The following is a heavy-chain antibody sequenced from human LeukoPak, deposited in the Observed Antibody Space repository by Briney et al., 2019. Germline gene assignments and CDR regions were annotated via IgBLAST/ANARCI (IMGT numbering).Heavy chain of an antibody. CDR3: ARLNPASYDILSGYSY. Sequence: PGGSLRVSCVASGFTFSSYEMNWVRQAPGKGVEWVSYISSSGSTIYYADSVKGRFTISRDNAKNSLYLHMNSLRAEHTAVYYCARLNPASYDILSGYSYWGQGTLVTVSS. CDR1: GFTFSSYE. V-gene: IGHV3-48*03. J-gene: IGHJ4*02. CDR2: ISSSGSTI. D-gene: IGHD3-9*01.